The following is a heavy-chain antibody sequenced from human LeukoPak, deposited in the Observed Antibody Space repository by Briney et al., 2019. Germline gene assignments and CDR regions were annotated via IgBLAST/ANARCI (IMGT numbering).Heavy chain of an antibody. CDR1: GHTFTTYD. Sequence: GASVKVSCKTSGHTFTTYDINWVRQATGQGLEWMGWMNPNSGNTGYAQKFQGRVTMTRNNHITTAYMELSSLRSEDTAVYYCARVEFNGGYSHIYWGQGTLVTVST. D-gene: IGHD5-12*01. CDR3: ARVEFNGGYSHIY. J-gene: IGHJ4*02. V-gene: IGHV1-8*01. CDR2: MNPNSGNT.